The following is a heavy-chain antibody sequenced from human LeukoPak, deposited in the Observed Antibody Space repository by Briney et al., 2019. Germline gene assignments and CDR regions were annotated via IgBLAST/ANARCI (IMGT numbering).Heavy chain of an antibody. CDR3: ARDKYYFDY. Sequence: PGGSLRLSCAASGFTFSDYYMSWIRQAPGKGLEWVPYISSSSSYTNYADSVKGRFTISRDNAKSSLYLQMNSLRAEDTAVYYCARDKYYFDYWGQGTLVTVSS. V-gene: IGHV3-11*06. CDR2: ISSSSSYT. J-gene: IGHJ4*02. CDR1: GFTFSDYY.